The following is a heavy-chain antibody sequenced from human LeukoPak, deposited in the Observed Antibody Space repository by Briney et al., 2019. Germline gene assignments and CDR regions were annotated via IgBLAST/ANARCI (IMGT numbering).Heavy chain of an antibody. CDR3: ARLSFRQAALDY. J-gene: IGHJ4*02. CDR1: GYTFTGYY. V-gene: IGHV1-2*06. CDR2: INPNSGGT. D-gene: IGHD2-15*01. Sequence: ASAKVSCKASGYTFTGYYMHWVRQAPGQGLEWMGRINPNSGGTNYAQKFQGRVTMTRDTSISTAYMELSRLRSDDTAVYYCARLSFRQAALDYWGQGTLVTVSS.